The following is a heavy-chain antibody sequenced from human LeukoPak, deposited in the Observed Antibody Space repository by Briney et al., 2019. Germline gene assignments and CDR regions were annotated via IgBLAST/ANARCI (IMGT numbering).Heavy chain of an antibody. J-gene: IGHJ4*02. CDR3: ASSRAKKSYSGSYFDY. D-gene: IGHD1-26*01. V-gene: IGHV1-8*02. Sequence: ASVKVSCKASGGTFSSYVINWVRQATGQGLEWMGWMNPNSGNTGYAQKFQGRVTMTRNTSISTAYMELSSLRSEDTAVYYCASSRAKKSYSGSYFDYWGQGTLVTVSS. CDR2: MNPNSGNT. CDR1: GGTFSSYV.